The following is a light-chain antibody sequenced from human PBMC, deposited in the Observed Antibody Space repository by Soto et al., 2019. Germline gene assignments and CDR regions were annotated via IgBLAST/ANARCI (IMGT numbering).Light chain of an antibody. CDR3: QQLNAYPLP. CDR1: QGISSY. J-gene: IGKJ4*01. CDR2: AAS. V-gene: IGKV1-9*01. Sequence: DIQLTQSPSFLSASVGDRVTITCRASQGISSYLAWYQQKPGKAPKLLIYAASTLQSGVPSRFSGSGSGTQFTLTISSLQPEDFATYYCQQLNAYPLPFGGGTKVDI.